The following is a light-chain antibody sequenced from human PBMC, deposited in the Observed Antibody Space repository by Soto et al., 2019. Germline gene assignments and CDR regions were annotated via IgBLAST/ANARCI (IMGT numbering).Light chain of an antibody. V-gene: IGKV1-39*01. J-gene: IGKJ2*01. Sequence: DIQMTPSPSSLSASVGDRVTVTCRASQSISTYLNWYQQNPGKAPKLLIYAASSLQSGVPSRFSGSGSRTQYTPTISSLQPEDLASEYRQQSSDTPDTLCQGTQLESK. CDR2: AAS. CDR1: QSISTY. CDR3: QQSSDTPDT.